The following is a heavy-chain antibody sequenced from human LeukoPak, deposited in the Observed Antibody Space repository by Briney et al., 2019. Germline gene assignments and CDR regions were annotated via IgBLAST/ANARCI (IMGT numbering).Heavy chain of an antibody. CDR2: ISTSSTTI. CDR1: GFTFSDYA. J-gene: IGHJ3*02. CDR3: ARDRWLQLEGDAFDI. Sequence: PGGSLRLSCAASGFTFSDYAMNWVRQAPGKGLEWVSYISTSSTTIYYADSVKGRFTISRDNAKNSLYLQMNSLRAEDTAVYYCARDRWLQLEGDAFDIWGQGTMVTVSS. D-gene: IGHD5-24*01. V-gene: IGHV3-48*04.